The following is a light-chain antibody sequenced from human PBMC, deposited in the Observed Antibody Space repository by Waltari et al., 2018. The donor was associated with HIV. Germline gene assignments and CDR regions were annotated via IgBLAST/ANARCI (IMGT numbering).Light chain of an antibody. CDR2: GTS. CDR1: QSVKAIH. V-gene: IGKV3-20*01. Sequence: EIVLTKSPGTLSLSPGERATLSCRASQSVKAIHLAWYQQRPGQAPTLLIYGTSTRATGIPDRFSGSGSGTDFTLTINRLEPEDFAVYYCQQYGSSLLTFGGGTKVEIK. CDR3: QQYGSSLLT. J-gene: IGKJ4*01.